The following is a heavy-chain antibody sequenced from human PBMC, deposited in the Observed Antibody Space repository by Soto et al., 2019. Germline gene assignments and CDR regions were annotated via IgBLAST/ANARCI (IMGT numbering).Heavy chain of an antibody. Sequence: QSLTCTVSGGSTTSDYWSWIRQPPGKGLEWLGYIFHSLGAKYNPSLGSRGTISLDTSKNQLSLSLRSVTAADTAIYFCVRDLNGSGDYWGQGTQVTVSS. CDR2: IFHSLGA. J-gene: IGHJ4*02. CDR3: VRDLNGSGDY. D-gene: IGHD3-10*01. CDR1: GGSTTSDY. V-gene: IGHV4-59*01.